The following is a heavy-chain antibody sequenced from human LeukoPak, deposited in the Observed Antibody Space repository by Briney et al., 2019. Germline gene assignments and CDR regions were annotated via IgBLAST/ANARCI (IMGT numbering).Heavy chain of an antibody. CDR1: GFTFTSSA. CDR3: AAEAGRYCSSTSCYDP. J-gene: IGHJ5*02. D-gene: IGHD2-2*01. Sequence: GASVKVSCKASGFTFTSSAMQWVRQARGQRLEWIGWIVVGSGNTNYAQKFQERVTITRDMSTSKAYMELSSLRSEDTAVYYCAAEAGRYCSSTSCYDPWGQGTLVTVSS. V-gene: IGHV1-58*02. CDR2: IVVGSGNT.